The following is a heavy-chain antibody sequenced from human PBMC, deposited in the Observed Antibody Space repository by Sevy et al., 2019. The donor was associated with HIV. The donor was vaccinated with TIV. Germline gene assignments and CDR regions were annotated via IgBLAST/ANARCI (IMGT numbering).Heavy chain of an antibody. CDR2: IYPDDSEI. CDR3: ARRVYDSTGYPQYYFDY. V-gene: IGHV5-51*01. J-gene: IGHJ4*02. CDR1: GYRFTSYW. D-gene: IGHD3-22*01. Sequence: GESLKISCKGSGYRFTSYWIAWVRQVPGKGLEWMGIIYPDDSEIRYSPSPQGQVTISVDKSISTAYLQWSSLKASDTAMYFCARRVYDSTGYPQYYFDYWGQGALVTVSS.